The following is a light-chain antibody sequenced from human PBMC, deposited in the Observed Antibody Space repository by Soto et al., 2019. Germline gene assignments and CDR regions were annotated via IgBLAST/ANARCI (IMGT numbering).Light chain of an antibody. J-gene: IGKJ1*01. CDR1: QSVSSSY. V-gene: IGKV3-20*01. Sequence: EIVLTQSPGTLSLSPGERATLSCRASQSVSSSYLAWYQQKPGQAPRLLIYGASSRATGIPDRFSGSGSGTDFTVDISGLEPEDFAVYYCQQYGSSPPRTFGQGIKVE. CDR2: GAS. CDR3: QQYGSSPPRT.